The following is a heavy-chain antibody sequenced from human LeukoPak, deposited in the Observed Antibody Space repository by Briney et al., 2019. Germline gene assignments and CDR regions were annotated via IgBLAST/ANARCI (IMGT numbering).Heavy chain of an antibody. CDR3: ARDQEGFDY. CDR2: IYPRDGST. V-gene: IGHV1-46*01. Sequence: ASVNVSCKASGYTFTNNYLHWVRQAPGQGLEWMGTIYPRDGSTSYAQNFQGRVTVTRDTSTTTVHMELRGLRSEDTAVYYCARDQEGFDYWGQGTVVTVSS. CDR1: GYTFTNNY. J-gene: IGHJ4*02.